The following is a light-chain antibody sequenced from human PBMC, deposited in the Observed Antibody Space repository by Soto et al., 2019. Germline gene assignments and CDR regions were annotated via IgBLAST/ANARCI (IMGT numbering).Light chain of an antibody. CDR1: SSNIGNNY. V-gene: IGLV1-51*02. J-gene: IGLJ2*01. CDR3: GVWDSSLSAGV. Sequence: QSVLTQPPSVSAAPGQKVTISCSGSSSNIGNNYVSWYQQLPGTAPKLLIYENNKRPSGIPDRFSGSKSGTSATLGITGLQTGDEGDYYCGVWDSSLSAGVFGGGTQLTVL. CDR2: ENN.